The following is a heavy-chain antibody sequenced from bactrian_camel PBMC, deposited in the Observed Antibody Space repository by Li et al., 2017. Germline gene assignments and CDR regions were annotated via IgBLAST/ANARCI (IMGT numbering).Heavy chain of an antibody. CDR2: ITSLPSLFRAA. V-gene: IGHV3S40*01. CDR1: GITFSRHD. D-gene: IGHD4*01. CDR3: AVYDAYAGKCSFREDSYDY. J-gene: IGHJ4*01. Sequence: VQLVESGGGLVQPGESLRLSCVASGITFSRHDMSWVRQAPGKEVEWVAGITSLPSLFRAASYADSAKGRFTISQDNAEKTVVLRMNSLNPEDTAVYTCAVYDAYAGKCSFREDSYDYWGPGTQVTVS.